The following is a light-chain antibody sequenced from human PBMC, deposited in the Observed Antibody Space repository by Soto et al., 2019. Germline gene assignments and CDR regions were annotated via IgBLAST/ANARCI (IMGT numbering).Light chain of an antibody. CDR3: QQFSSYPLT. J-gene: IGKJ4*01. CDR1: QSVSSNY. Sequence: EIVLTQSPGSLSLSPGEIATLSCRSDQSVSSNYLAWYQQKPGQAPRLLIYDASSRATGITDRFSGGGSGTDFTLTISRLEPEDFAVYYCQQFSSYPLTFGGGTKVDIK. V-gene: IGKV3-20*01. CDR2: DAS.